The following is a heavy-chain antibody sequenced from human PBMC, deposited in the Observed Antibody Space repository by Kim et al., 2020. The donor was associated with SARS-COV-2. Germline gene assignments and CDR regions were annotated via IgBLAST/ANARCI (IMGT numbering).Heavy chain of an antibody. V-gene: IGHV4-4*07. CDR3: ARGTYCGGDCYSEHIDY. CDR1: GGSISSYY. D-gene: IGHD2-21*01. J-gene: IGHJ4*02. Sequence: SETLSLTCTVSGGSISSYYWSWIRQPAGKGLEWIGRIYTSGSTNYNPSLKSRVTMSVDTSKNQFSLKLSSVTAADTAVYYCARGTYCGGDCYSEHIDYWGQGTLVTVSS. CDR2: IYTSGST.